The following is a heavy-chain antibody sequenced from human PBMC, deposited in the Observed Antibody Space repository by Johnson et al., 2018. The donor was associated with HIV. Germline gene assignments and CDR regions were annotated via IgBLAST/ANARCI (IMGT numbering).Heavy chain of an antibody. CDR3: ALRDGYNYELDPVRHFES. CDR1: GFTVSSNY. J-gene: IGHJ3*02. CDR2: IRYDGSNK. Sequence: QVQLVESGGGLVQPGGSLRLSCAASGFTVSSNYMSWVRQAPGKGLEWVAFIRYDGSNKYYADSVKGRFTISRDNSKNTLYLQMNSLRAEDTAVYYCALRDGYNYELDPVRHFESGGQGTMVTVSS. V-gene: IGHV3-30*02. D-gene: IGHD5-24*01.